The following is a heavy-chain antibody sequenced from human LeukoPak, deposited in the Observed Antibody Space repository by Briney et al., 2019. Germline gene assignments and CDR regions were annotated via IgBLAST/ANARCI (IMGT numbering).Heavy chain of an antibody. CDR2: IYDSGST. D-gene: IGHD4-23*01. J-gene: IGHJ4*02. Sequence: SETLSLTCTVSGGSIRSSYYYWGWIRQPPGKGLEWIGSIYDSGSTYYNPSLKSRVTISVDTSKDQFSLKLNSVTAADTAVYYCARAPPTYGGDNEPYWGQGTLVTVSS. CDR1: GGSIRSSYYY. V-gene: IGHV4-39*01. CDR3: ARAPPTYGGDNEPY.